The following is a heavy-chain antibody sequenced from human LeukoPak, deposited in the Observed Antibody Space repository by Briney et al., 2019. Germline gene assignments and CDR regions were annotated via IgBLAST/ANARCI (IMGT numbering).Heavy chain of an antibody. D-gene: IGHD5-12*01. Sequence: PGGSLRLSCAASGFTFSGYWMTWVRQAPGKGLEWVANIKQDGSEKYYVDSVKGRFTISRDNAKNSLYLRMNSLRAEDTAVYYCARARGSYDLDYWGQGTLVTVSS. J-gene: IGHJ4*02. CDR3: ARARGSYDLDY. CDR1: GFTFSGYW. CDR2: IKQDGSEK. V-gene: IGHV3-7*01.